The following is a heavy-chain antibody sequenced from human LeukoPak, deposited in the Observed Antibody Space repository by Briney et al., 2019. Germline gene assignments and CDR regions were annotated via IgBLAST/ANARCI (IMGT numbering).Heavy chain of an antibody. V-gene: IGHV3-21*01. CDR3: AGGARKRGYNFRFDF. CDR2: ITGSGNYI. Sequence: GGSLRLSCTASRFNFSWYTMHWVRQAPGKGLEWVSSITGSGNYIYYAESLKGRFTVSRDNAKKSLYLQMNSLRADDTAMFFSAGGARKRGYNFRFDFWGQGTLVTVSS. D-gene: IGHD5-18*01. J-gene: IGHJ5*01. CDR1: RFNFSWYT.